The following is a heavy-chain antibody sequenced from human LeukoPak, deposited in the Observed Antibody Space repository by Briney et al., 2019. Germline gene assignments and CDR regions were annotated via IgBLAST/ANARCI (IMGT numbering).Heavy chain of an antibody. D-gene: IGHD3-3*01. J-gene: IGHJ6*03. V-gene: IGHV3-21*01. CDR3: ARPYDFWSGYSRPPSGQWTDYYYYYYMDV. CDR2: ISSSSSYI. Sequence: GGSLRLSCAASGFTFSSYSMNWVRQAPGKGLEWVSSISSSSSYIYYADSVKGRFTISRDNAENSLYLQMNSLRAEDTAVYYCARPYDFWSGYSRPPSGQWTDYYYYYYMDVWGKGTTVTVSS. CDR1: GFTFSSYS.